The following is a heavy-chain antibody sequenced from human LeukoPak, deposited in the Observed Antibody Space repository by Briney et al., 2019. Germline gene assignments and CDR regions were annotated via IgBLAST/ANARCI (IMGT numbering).Heavy chain of an antibody. D-gene: IGHD4-17*01. J-gene: IGHJ4*02. CDR2: ISYDGSSK. Sequence: GRSLRLYCAASAFTCSSYGMQWVRQAPGKGLVWVAVISYDGSSKYYAVSVKGRFTISRDNSKNTLYLQMNSLRAEDTAGYYCAKVSSYGDYSLGYWGQGTLVTVSS. V-gene: IGHV3-30*18. CDR1: AFTCSSYG. CDR3: AKVSSYGDYSLGY.